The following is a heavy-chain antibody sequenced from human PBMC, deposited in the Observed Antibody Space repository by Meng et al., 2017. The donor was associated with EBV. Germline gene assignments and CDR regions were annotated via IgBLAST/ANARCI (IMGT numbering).Heavy chain of an antibody. V-gene: IGHV3-30*18. CDR3: AKGWRYGVADNYFDY. Sequence: QVWVVESGGGVVQPGRSLRFSCAASGFTFSSYGMHWVRQAPGKGLEWVAVISYDGSNKYYADSVKGRFTISRDNSKNTLYLQMNSLRAEDTAVYYCAKGWRYGVADNYFDYWGQGTLVTVSS. CDR2: ISYDGSNK. D-gene: IGHD6-19*01. J-gene: IGHJ4*02. CDR1: GFTFSSYG.